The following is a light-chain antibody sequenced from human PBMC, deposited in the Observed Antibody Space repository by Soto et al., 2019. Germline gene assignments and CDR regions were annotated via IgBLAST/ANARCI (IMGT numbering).Light chain of an antibody. CDR1: QGIRNP. Sequence: DIQMTQSPSSLSASVEDRVIMTRRASQGIRNPFKWDPPKPRKAPKLLIFAASSLQSGVPSRFSGSRSGPDFTLTISSLQPEDFATYYCQQSYSSPPTFGQGTKVDIK. V-gene: IGKV1-39*01. J-gene: IGKJ1*01. CDR2: AAS. CDR3: QQSYSSPPT.